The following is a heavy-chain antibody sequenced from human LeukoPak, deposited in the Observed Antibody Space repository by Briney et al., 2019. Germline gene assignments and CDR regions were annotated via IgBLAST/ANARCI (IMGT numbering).Heavy chain of an antibody. CDR1: GYSFTVLH. Sequence: ASVKVSCKPSGYSFTVLHIHWVRQAPGQGLEWMGCINTNNGDSIYAKKFKGRVTMTRDTSITTAYMEVASLRSDDTAVYYGARVQGYCSDGRCLFWSQGTPVTVSS. V-gene: IGHV1-2*02. CDR3: ARVQGYCSDGRCLF. CDR2: INTNNGDS. J-gene: IGHJ4*02. D-gene: IGHD2-15*01.